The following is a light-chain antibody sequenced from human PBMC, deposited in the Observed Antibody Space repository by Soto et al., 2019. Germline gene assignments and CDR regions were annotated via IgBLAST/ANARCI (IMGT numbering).Light chain of an antibody. CDR1: SSDVGSYNR. Sequence: SVVTQPPSLSGSPGQSVTLSFTGTSSDVGSYNRVSWYQQPPGTAPKLMIYEVSNRPSGVPDRFSGSKSGNTASLTISGLQAEDEADYYCSSYTSSSTYVFGTGTKVTVL. V-gene: IGLV2-18*02. J-gene: IGLJ1*01. CDR2: EVS. CDR3: SSYTSSSTYV.